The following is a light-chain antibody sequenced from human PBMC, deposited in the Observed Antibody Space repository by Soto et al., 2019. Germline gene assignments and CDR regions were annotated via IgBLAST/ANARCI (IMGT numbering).Light chain of an antibody. CDR1: QSVNSN. CDR2: GAS. Sequence: EIVMTQSPPTLSGSPGDGATLSCRASQSVNSNLAWYQQKPGQAPRLLISGASRRAMHIPARFSGSVSGTEFTLTISGLPSEDFEVYYCPQDGSGPPLTFGGGTKV. J-gene: IGKJ4*01. V-gene: IGKV3-15*01. CDR3: PQDGSGPPLT.